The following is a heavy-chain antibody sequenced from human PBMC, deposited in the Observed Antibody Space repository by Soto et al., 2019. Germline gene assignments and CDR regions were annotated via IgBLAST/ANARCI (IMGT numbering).Heavy chain of an antibody. J-gene: IGHJ6*03. Sequence: EVQLVESGGGLVQPGGSLRLSCVASGFPFRSYWMHWVRQVPGTGLVWVSRIKGDESTTNYGDSVKGRFTIYRDNARNTLYLQMDSLRADDTGLYYSARGEGGYYYMDVWGKETTVIVSS. V-gene: IGHV3-74*01. CDR1: GFPFRSYW. D-gene: IGHD3-10*01. CDR3: ARGEGGYYYMDV. CDR2: IKGDESTT.